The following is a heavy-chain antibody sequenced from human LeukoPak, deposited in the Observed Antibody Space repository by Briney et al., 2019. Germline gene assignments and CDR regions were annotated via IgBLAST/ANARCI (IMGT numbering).Heavy chain of an antibody. V-gene: IGHV3-7*01. D-gene: IGHD3-10*01. CDR3: ARDRSVRYYGYFDY. J-gene: IGHJ4*02. CDR1: GFTFSSYW. CDR2: IKQDGSEK. Sequence: GGSLRLSCAASGFTFSSYWMSWVRQAPGKGLEWVANIKQDGSEKYYVDSVKGRFTISRDNAKNSLYLQMNSLRAEDTAVYYCARDRSVRYYGYFDYWGQGTLVTVSS.